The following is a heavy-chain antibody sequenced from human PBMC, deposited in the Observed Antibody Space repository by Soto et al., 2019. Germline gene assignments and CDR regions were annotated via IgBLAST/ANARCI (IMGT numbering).Heavy chain of an antibody. D-gene: IGHD3-22*01. CDR2: INHSGST. J-gene: IGHJ5*02. V-gene: IGHV4-34*01. Sequence: SETLSLTCAVYGGSFSCYYWSWIRQPPGKGLEWIGEINHSGSTNYNPSLKSRVTISVDTSKNQFSLKLSSVTAADTAVYYCARGRRIVVASNWFDPWGQGTLVTVSS. CDR3: ARGRRIVVASNWFDP. CDR1: GGSFSCYY.